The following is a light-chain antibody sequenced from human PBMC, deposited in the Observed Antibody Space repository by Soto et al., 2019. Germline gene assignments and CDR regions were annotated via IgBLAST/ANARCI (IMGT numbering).Light chain of an antibody. CDR2: DAS. V-gene: IGKV3-20*01. CDR1: QSVSSNY. Sequence: EIVMTQSPATLSVSPGERATLSCRASQSVSSNYLAWYQQKPGQAPRLLMYDASSRATGIPDRFSGSGSGTDFTLTISRLEPEDFAVYYCQQYGSSRTFGQGTKVDIK. CDR3: QQYGSSRT. J-gene: IGKJ1*01.